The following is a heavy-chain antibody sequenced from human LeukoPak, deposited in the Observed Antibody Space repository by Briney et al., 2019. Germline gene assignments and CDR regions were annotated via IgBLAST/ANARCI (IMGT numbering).Heavy chain of an antibody. D-gene: IGHD1-26*01. CDR1: GLTVSSNY. V-gene: IGHV3-53*01. J-gene: IGHJ4*02. CDR3: ASSVRGATEYYFDY. Sequence: GGSLRLSCAASGLTVSSNYMSWVRQAPGKGLEWVSVIYSGGSTYYADSVKGRFTISRDNSKNTLYPQMNSLRAEDTAVYYCASSVRGATEYYFDYWGQGTLVTVSS. CDR2: IYSGGST.